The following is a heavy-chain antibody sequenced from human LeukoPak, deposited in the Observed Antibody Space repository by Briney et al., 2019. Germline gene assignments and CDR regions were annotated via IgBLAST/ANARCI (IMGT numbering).Heavy chain of an antibody. Sequence: GGSLRLSCAASGFTFSSYSMNWVRQAPGKGLEWVSCISRSSSYIYYADSVKGRFTISRDNAKKSLYLQMNSLRAEDTAVYYCARDKSVGATPFDYWGQGTLVTVSS. CDR3: ARDKSVGATPFDY. CDR2: ISRSSSYI. D-gene: IGHD1-26*01. J-gene: IGHJ4*02. CDR1: GFTFSSYS. V-gene: IGHV3-21*04.